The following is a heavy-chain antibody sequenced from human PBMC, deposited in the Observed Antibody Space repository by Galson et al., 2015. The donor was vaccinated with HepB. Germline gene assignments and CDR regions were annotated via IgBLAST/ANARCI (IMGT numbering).Heavy chain of an antibody. Sequence: SVKVSCKASGYTFTSYGISWVRQAPGQGLEWMGWISAYNGNTNYAQKLQGRVTMTTDTSTSTAYMELRSLRSDDTAVYYCARDMEASYYDSSGLGPRGYWGQGTLVTVSS. J-gene: IGHJ4*02. CDR1: GYTFTSYG. V-gene: IGHV1-18*01. D-gene: IGHD3-22*01. CDR3: ARDMEASYYDSSGLGPRGY. CDR2: ISAYNGNT.